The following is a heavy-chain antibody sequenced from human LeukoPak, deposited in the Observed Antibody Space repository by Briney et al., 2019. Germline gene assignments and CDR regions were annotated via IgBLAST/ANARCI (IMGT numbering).Heavy chain of an antibody. J-gene: IGHJ6*02. Sequence: GGSLRLSCEASGFTFSSHWMSWVRQAPGKGLEWVAIIKQDGSEKDYEDSVTGRFTISRDNAKNSLYLQMNSLRDEDTAVYYCARDTSAWRYGMDVWGQGTTVTVSS. CDR3: ARDTSAWRYGMDV. D-gene: IGHD6-19*01. CDR2: IKQDGSEK. V-gene: IGHV3-7*01. CDR1: GFTFSSHW.